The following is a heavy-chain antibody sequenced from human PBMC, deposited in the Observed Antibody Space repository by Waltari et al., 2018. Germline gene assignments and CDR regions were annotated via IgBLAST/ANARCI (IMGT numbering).Heavy chain of an antibody. Sequence: QLQLQESGPRLVRPSETLSLICRVPGVSLTTNRTYWAWIRQSPGQGLEWIGTVSYSGTTYISPSLKSRVSVSRDTSKNQVSLILGSVTAADMAVYYCATYIGASVGTAAFDVWGQGTMVTVSS. CDR3: ATYIGASVGTAAFDV. J-gene: IGHJ3*01. D-gene: IGHD5-12*01. CDR2: VSYSGTT. CDR1: GVSLTTNRTY. V-gene: IGHV4-39*01.